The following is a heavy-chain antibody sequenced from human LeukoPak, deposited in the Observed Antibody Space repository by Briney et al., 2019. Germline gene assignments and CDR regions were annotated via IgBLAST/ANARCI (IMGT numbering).Heavy chain of an antibody. D-gene: IGHD2-15*01. V-gene: IGHV3-30*04. CDR1: GFTFSSYA. CDR2: ISYDGSNK. Sequence: PGMSLRLSCAASGFTFSSYAMHWVRQAPGKGLEWVAVISYDGSNKYYADSVKGRFTISRDNSKNTLYLQMNSLRAEDTAVYYCAREEEVVFDYWGQGTLVTVSS. J-gene: IGHJ4*02. CDR3: AREEEVVFDY.